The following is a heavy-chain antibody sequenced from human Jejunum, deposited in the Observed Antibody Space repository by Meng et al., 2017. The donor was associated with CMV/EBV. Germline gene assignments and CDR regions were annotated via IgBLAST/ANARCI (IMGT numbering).Heavy chain of an antibody. V-gene: IGHV3-66*01. J-gene: IGHJ4*02. D-gene: IGHD3-10*01. Sequence: DSLRLLCGVSGFSVRHSYKNWVRQATEKGLEWFSVLHGGGDTNYAKSVKGRFTISRDDSKNTIYLQMNNLKTEDTALYYCARGEGVPPGEWGQGTLVTVSS. CDR2: LHGGGDT. CDR3: ARGEGVPPGE. CDR1: GFSVRHSY.